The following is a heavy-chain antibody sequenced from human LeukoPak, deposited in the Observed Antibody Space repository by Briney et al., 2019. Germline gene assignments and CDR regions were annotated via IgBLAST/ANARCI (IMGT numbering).Heavy chain of an antibody. J-gene: IGHJ3*02. D-gene: IGHD6-13*01. CDR2: TNTDGSNT. CDR1: EFTLSSYY. Sequence: PGGSLRLSCVASEFTLSSYYMHWVRQAPGKGLVWVSRTNTDGSNTNYADSVKGRFTISRDNAKNTLYLQMNSLRAEDTAVYYCVRGGSGSWYAFDIWGQGTMVTVSS. V-gene: IGHV3-74*01. CDR3: VRGGSGSWYAFDI.